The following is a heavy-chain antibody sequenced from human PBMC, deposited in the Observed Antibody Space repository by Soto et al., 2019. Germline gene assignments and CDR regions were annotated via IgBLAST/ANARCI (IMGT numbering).Heavy chain of an antibody. J-gene: IGHJ4*02. CDR1: GFTVSSYG. CDR3: TGEVASGY. D-gene: IGHD2-8*02. V-gene: IGHV3-30*03. CDR2: ISRDGGTK. Sequence: QVQLVESGGGVVPPGRSLRLSCAVSGFTVSSYGMHWVRQAPGKGLEWVAVISRDGGTKFYVDSVKGRFTISKDNSRNTLFLEMDSLRSDDMAVYYCTGEVASGYWGQGTMVTVSS.